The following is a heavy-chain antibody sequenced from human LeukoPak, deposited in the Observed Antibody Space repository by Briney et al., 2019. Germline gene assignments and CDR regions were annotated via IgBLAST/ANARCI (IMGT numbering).Heavy chain of an antibody. CDR2: MKPNSRNT. D-gene: IGHD3-22*01. CDR1: GYTFTSYD. CDR3: ARVYSDSSGYYVQGFDY. J-gene: IGHJ4*02. V-gene: IGHV1-8*01. Sequence: ASVKVSCKASGYTFTSYDINWVRQAAGQGLEWVGWMKPNSRNTGYAQKFQGRVTMTMNTAISTAYMELSSLRSDDTAGYYCARVYSDSSGYYVQGFDYWGQGTLVTVSS.